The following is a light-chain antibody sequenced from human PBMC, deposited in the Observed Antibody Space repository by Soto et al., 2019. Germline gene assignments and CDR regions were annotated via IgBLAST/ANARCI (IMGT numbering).Light chain of an antibody. V-gene: IGKV1-5*03. CDR1: QTISTW. Sequence: IQMTQSPSTLSASVGDRVTFTCRASQTISTWLAWYQQKPGEAPKLLIYKASTLEVGVPSRFSASGSGTEFTLTINTLQPADFATYYCKKYNSYPWTFGQGTKV. CDR3: KKYNSYPWT. J-gene: IGKJ1*01. CDR2: KAS.